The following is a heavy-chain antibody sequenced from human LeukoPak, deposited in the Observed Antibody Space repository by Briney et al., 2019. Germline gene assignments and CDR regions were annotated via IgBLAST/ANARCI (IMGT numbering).Heavy chain of an antibody. CDR3: AKDLFSIAAAGIGYFDY. CDR1: GFTLSSYA. Sequence: GGSLRLSCAASGFTLSSYALSWVRQAPGKGLEWVSAIGGSGDNRYYADSAKGRFTISRDNSKNTLYLEMNSLRAEDTAVYYCAKDLFSIAAAGIGYFDYWGQGTLVTVSS. D-gene: IGHD6-13*01. J-gene: IGHJ4*02. CDR2: IGGSGDNR. V-gene: IGHV3-23*01.